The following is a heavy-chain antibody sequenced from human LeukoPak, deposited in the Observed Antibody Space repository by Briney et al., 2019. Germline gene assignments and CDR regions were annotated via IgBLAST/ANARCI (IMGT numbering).Heavy chain of an antibody. V-gene: IGHV3-30*18. CDR3: AKSGSTWIQAFYYDMDV. Sequence: GGSLRLSCAASGFTFSSYGMHWVRQAPGKGLEWVAVISYDGSNKYYADSVKGRFTISRDNSKNTLYLQMNSLRAEDTAVYYCAKSGSTWIQAFYYDMDVWGQGTTVTVSS. CDR2: ISYDGSNK. CDR1: GFTFSSYG. D-gene: IGHD5-18*01. J-gene: IGHJ6*02.